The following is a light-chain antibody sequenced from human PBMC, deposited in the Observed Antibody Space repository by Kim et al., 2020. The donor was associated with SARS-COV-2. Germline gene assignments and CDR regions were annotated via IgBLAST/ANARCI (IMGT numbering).Light chain of an antibody. J-gene: IGKJ5*01. CDR3: QQYNNWPPIT. CDR2: GAS. CDR1: QSGSSN. Sequence: SPGERATPSCRASQSGSSNLAWYQQKPGQAPRLLIYGASTRATGIPARFSGSGSGTEFTLTISSLQSEDFAVYYCQQYNNWPPITFGQGTRLEIK. V-gene: IGKV3-15*01.